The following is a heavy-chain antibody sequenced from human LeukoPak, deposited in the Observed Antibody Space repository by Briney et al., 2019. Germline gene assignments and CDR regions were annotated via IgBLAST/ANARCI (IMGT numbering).Heavy chain of an antibody. CDR3: AKVKFSGNFWSGPDMDV. D-gene: IGHD3-3*01. CDR2: IRYDGSNK. J-gene: IGHJ6*03. Sequence: PGGSLRLSCAASGFTFSSYGMHWARQAPGKGLEWVAFIRYDGSNKYYADSVKGRFTISRDNSKNTLYLQMNSLRAEDTAVYYCAKVKFSGNFWSGPDMDVWGKGTTVTVSS. V-gene: IGHV3-30*02. CDR1: GFTFSSYG.